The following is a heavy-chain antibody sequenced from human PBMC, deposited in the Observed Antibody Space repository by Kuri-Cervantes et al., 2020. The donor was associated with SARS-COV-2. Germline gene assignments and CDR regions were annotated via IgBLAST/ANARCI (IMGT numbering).Heavy chain of an antibody. D-gene: IGHD6-13*01. J-gene: IGHJ4*02. V-gene: IGHV3-23*01. CDR2: ISGSGGST. CDR1: GFTFSSYA. Sequence: GESLKISCAASGFTFSSYAMSWVRQAPGKGLEWVPAISGSGGSTYYADSVKGRFTISRDNSKNTLYLQMNSLRAEDTAVYYCAKAVRRIAAARYDFDYWGQGTLVTVSS. CDR3: AKAVRRIAAARYDFDY.